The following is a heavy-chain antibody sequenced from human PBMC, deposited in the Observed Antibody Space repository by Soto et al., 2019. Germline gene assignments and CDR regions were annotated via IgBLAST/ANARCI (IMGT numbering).Heavy chain of an antibody. Sequence: SETLSLTCTVSGGSISSGGYYWSWIRQHPGKGLEWIGYIYYSGSTYYNPSLKSRVTISVDTSKNQFSLKLSSVTAADTAVYYCAREGTRRNWEDAFDIWGQGTMVTVSS. J-gene: IGHJ3*02. CDR1: GGSISSGGYY. CDR2: IYYSGST. V-gene: IGHV4-31*03. CDR3: AREGTRRNWEDAFDI. D-gene: IGHD7-27*01.